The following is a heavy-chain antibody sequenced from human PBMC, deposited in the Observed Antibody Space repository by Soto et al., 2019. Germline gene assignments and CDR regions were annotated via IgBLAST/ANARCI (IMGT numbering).Heavy chain of an antibody. Sequence: QVQLQESGPGLVKPSQTLSLTCTVSGGSISSGGYYWSWIRQHPGKGLEWIGYIYYSGSTYYNPSLKSRVTXSXVTSKTQFSLKLSSVTAADTAVYYCALGPTPPSAHYWGQGTLVTVSS. CDR1: GGSISSGGYY. CDR2: IYYSGST. CDR3: ALGPTPPSAHY. J-gene: IGHJ4*02. V-gene: IGHV4-31*03.